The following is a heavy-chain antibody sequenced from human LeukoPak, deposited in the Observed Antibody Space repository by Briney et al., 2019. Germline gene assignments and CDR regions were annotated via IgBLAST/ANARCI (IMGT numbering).Heavy chain of an antibody. CDR2: ISGSGGST. CDR3: AKDGGYSYGWGVFDI. CDR1: GGSFVDYY. D-gene: IGHD5-18*01. V-gene: IGHV3-23*01. J-gene: IGHJ3*02. Sequence: PSETLSLTCSLYGGSFVDYYWSWVRQAPGKGLEWVSAISGSGGSTYYADSVKGRFTISRDNSKNTLYLQMNSLRAEDTAVYYCAKDGGYSYGWGVFDIWGQGTMVTVSS.